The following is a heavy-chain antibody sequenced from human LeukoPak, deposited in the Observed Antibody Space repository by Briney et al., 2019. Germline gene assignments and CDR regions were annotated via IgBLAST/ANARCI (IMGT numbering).Heavy chain of an antibody. D-gene: IGHD3-3*01. J-gene: IGHJ6*03. CDR3: ARHTIFGVVIPYYYYYYMDV. CDR1: GFTFSSYA. CDR2: ISGSGGGT. V-gene: IGHV3-23*01. Sequence: PGGSLRLSCTASGFTFSSYAMSWVRQAPGKRLEWVSAISGSGGGTYYADSVKGRFTISRDNAKNSLYLQMNSLRAEDTAVYYCARHTIFGVVIPYYYYYYMDVWGKGTTVTVSS.